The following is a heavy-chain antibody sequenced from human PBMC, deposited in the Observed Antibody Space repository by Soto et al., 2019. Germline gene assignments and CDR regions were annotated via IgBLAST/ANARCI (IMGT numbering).Heavy chain of an antibody. V-gene: IGHV4-39*01. CDR2: IYSGGNT. D-gene: IGHD6-19*01. CDR1: GGSITSHHYY. CDR3: AIGPRMWLAGGGY. Sequence: SETLSLTCTVSGGSITSHHYYWGWIRQPPGKGLEWIGSIYSGGNTYHNPSLRSRLTIFVDTAKNLISLKLSSVTAADSAMYYCAIGPRMWLAGGGYWGQGTQVTVSS. J-gene: IGHJ4*02.